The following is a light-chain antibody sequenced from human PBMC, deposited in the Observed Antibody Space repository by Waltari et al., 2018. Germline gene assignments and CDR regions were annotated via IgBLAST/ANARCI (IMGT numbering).Light chain of an antibody. CDR1: SSDVGGFNY. CDR3: CSYAGSYVV. Sequence: QSALTQPRPVSGSPGQSVTISCTGTSSDVGGFNYVSWYQQHPGKAPKHMFYDVSKRPSGVPDRFYGSKSGNTASLTISGLQAEDEADYYCCSYAGSYVVFGGGTKLTVL. CDR2: DVS. V-gene: IGLV2-11*01. J-gene: IGLJ2*01.